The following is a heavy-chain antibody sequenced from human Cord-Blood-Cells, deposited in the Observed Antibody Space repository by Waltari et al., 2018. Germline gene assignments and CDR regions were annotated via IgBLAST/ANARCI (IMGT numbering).Heavy chain of an antibody. D-gene: IGHD2-2*01. V-gene: IGHV4-39*01. CDR1: GGSISSSSYY. CDR3: ARGACSSTSCYPSDAFDI. CDR2: IYYSGST. Sequence: LTCTVSGGSISSSSYYWGWIRQPPGKGLEWIGSIYYSGSTDNNPSLKSRCTISVDTSKNQVSLKLSSVTAADTAVYYCARGACSSTSCYPSDAFDIWGQGTMVTVSS. J-gene: IGHJ3*02.